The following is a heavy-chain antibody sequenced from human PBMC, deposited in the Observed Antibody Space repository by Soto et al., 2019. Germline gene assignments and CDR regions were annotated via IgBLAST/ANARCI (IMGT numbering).Heavy chain of an antibody. CDR2: ISGSGGSK. CDR3: AKEGGLGYCSGGSCSYYFDY. D-gene: IGHD2-15*01. V-gene: IGHV3-23*01. Sequence: EVQLLESGGGLVQPGGSLRLSCAASGFTFSSYAMSWVRQAPGKGLEWVSAISGSGGSKYYADSVKGRFTISRDNSKNTLYLQMNSLRAEDTAVYYCAKEGGLGYCSGGSCSYYFDYWGQGTLVTVSS. J-gene: IGHJ4*02. CDR1: GFTFSSYA.